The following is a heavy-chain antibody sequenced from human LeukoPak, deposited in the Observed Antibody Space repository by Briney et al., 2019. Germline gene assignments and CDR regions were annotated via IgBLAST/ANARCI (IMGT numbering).Heavy chain of an antibody. J-gene: IGHJ4*02. CDR3: ARGWYSGSY. Sequence: PSETLSLTCTVSAYSISSDYYWGWIRQPPGKGLEWIGSIYHSGSTYYNPSLKSRVTISVDRSKNQFSLKLSSVTAADTAVYYCARGWYSGSYWGQGTLVTVSS. CDR1: AYSISSDYY. D-gene: IGHD1-26*01. V-gene: IGHV4-38-2*02. CDR2: IYHSGST.